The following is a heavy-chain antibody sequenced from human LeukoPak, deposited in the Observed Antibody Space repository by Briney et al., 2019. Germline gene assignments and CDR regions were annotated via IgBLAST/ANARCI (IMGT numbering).Heavy chain of an antibody. CDR1: GGSISSYY. CDR3: ARVGWELPYYFDY. V-gene: IGHV4-59*01. J-gene: IGHJ4*02. Sequence: SETLSLTCTVSGGSISSYYWSWIRQPPGKGLEWIGNIYYSGSTNYNPSLKSRVTISVDTSKNQFSLKLSSVTAADTAVYYCARVGWELPYYFDYWGQGTLVTVSS. CDR2: IYYSGST. D-gene: IGHD1-26*01.